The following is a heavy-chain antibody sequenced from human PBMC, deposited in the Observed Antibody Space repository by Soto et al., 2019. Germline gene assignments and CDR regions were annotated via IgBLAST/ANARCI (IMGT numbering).Heavy chain of an antibody. V-gene: IGHV1-24*01. CDR2: FDPEDGAT. Sequence: QVQLIQSGAEVKKPGASVKVSCKVSGYTLTELSMHWVRQAPGKGLEWMGGFDPEDGATIYAQKFQGRVTMTEDTSTDTAYMELSSLRSADTAVYYCATRRTAYYESGPRGTREADYWGQGTLVTVSS. CDR3: ATRRTAYYESGPRGTREADY. CDR1: GYTLTELS. J-gene: IGHJ4*02. D-gene: IGHD3-9*01.